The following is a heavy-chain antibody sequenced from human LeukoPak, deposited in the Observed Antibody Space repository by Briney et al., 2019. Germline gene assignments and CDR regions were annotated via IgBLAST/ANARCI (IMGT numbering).Heavy chain of an antibody. D-gene: IGHD4-23*01. CDR1: GGTLSTYS. CDR2: IIPIFNTK. CDR3: ARGNSRWSTPSSSYYYRMDV. V-gene: IGHV1-69*13. Sequence: ASVKVSCKASGGTLSTYSISWVRQAPGRGLEWMGGIIPIFNTKNYAQRFQDRVILTADESTSTAYMELSSLRSEDTAVYYCARGNSRWSTPSSSYYYRMDVWGQGTTVAVSS. J-gene: IGHJ6*02.